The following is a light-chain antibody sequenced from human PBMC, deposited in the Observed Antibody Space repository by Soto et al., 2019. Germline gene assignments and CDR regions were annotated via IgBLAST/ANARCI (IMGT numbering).Light chain of an antibody. V-gene: IGLV2-14*01. CDR1: SSDVGGYNY. CDR2: DVS. J-gene: IGLJ2*01. CDR3: SSYTSSSTLVV. Sequence: HFVLTQPASVSGSPGQSITISCTGTSSDVGGYNYVSWYQQHPGKAPKLMIYDVSNRPSGVSNRFSGSKSGNTASLTISGLQAEDEADYYCSSYTSSSTLVVFGGGTKVTVL.